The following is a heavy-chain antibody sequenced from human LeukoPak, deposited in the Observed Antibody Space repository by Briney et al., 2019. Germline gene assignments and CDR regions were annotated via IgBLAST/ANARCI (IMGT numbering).Heavy chain of an antibody. CDR1: GFTLSNYA. D-gene: IGHD2-2*01. CDR3: AKMSGDCSSTICSSFDY. V-gene: IGHV3-23*01. J-gene: IGHJ4*02. Sequence: GGSLRLSCVASGFTLSNYAMSWVRQAPGKGLEWVSRISGSGAGTYYADSVKGRFTISRDKSKNTLSLQMNSLRAEDTAVYYCAKMSGDCSSTICSSFDYWGRGTLVTVSS. CDR2: ISGSGAGT.